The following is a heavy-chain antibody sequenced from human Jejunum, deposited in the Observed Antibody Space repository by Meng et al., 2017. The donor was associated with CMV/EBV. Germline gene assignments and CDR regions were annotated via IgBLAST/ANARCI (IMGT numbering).Heavy chain of an antibody. V-gene: IGHV3-43*01. CDR2: ITWDGVLT. Sequence: FTFKDFTMHWVRQAPGKGLEWVSLITWDGVLTYYGDSVKSRFTISRDNSKSSLFLQINSLRTEDTALYFCVKDGRGSSGAYYFDYWGQGTLVTVSS. J-gene: IGHJ4*02. D-gene: IGHD6-6*01. CDR3: VKDGRGSSGAYYFDY. CDR1: FTFKDFT.